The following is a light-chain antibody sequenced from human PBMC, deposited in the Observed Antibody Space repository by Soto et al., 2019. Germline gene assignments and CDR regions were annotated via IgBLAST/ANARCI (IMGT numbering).Light chain of an antibody. J-gene: IGLJ2*01. V-gene: IGLV2-23*03. CDR2: EGS. CDR1: SSDVATFNL. CDR3: CSYASSGTFVV. Sequence: QSALTQPASVSGSPGQSITISSSGTSSDVATFNLVSWYQQHPGKAPKLMVYEGSKRPSGVSSRFSGSKSGSTASLTISGLQAEDEAAYYCCSYASSGTFVVFGGGTKVTVL.